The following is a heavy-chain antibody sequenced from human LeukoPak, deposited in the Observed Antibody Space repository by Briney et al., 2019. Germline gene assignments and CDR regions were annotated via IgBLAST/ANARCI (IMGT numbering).Heavy chain of an antibody. D-gene: IGHD3-22*01. V-gene: IGHV4-59*01. CDR2: IYYSGST. Sequence: LSLTCTVSGGSFSTYYWSWIRQPPGKGLEWIGYIYYSGSTNYNPSLQSRVAISVDTSKNQFSLRLSSVTAADTAMYYCARENSYYDSSGYYYGSGYFDYWGQGTLVTVSS. CDR3: ARENSYYDSSGYYYGSGYFDY. J-gene: IGHJ4*02. CDR1: GGSFSTYY.